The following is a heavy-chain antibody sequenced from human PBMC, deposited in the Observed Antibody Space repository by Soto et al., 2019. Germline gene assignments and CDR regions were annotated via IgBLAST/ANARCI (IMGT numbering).Heavy chain of an antibody. D-gene: IGHD3-10*01. CDR2: ISAYNGNT. V-gene: IGHV1-18*01. CDR3: VRLITMVRGVRNGIDV. J-gene: IGHJ6*02. Sequence: ASVKVSCKASGYTFTSYGISWVRQAPGQGLEWMGWISAYNGNTNYAQKLQGRVTMTTDTSTSTAYMELRSLRSDDTAVYYCVRLITMVRGVRNGIDVRAQRTTVTGSS. CDR1: GYTFTSYG.